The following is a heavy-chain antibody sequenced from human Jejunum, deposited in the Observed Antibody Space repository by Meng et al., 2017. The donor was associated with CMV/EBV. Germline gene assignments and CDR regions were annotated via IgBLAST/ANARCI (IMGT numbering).Heavy chain of an antibody. Sequence: YDMQWVRQAPGKGLEDVSIISRDGGGTYYADSVKGRITISRDDSKNTLYLHMGSLRVEDMAVYYCARGRGRTGDVDPGVSGYFDSWGQGTLVTVSS. CDR2: ISRDGGGT. CDR3: ARGRGRTGDVDPGVSGYFDS. V-gene: IGHV3-64*02. J-gene: IGHJ4*02. CDR1: YD. D-gene: IGHD1-1*01.